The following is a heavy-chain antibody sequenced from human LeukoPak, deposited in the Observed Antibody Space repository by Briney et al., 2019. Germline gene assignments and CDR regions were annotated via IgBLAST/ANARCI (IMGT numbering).Heavy chain of an antibody. Sequence: ASLRLSRAASGSTFSSYALSWVRQAPWKGLEWVSAISGSGGSTYYADSVKGRFTISRDNSKNTLYLQMNSLRAEDTAVYYCANLGKSFWGQGTLVTVSS. V-gene: IGHV3-23*01. CDR2: ISGSGGST. CDR3: ANLGKSF. D-gene: IGHD3-16*01. CDR1: GSTFSSYA. J-gene: IGHJ1*01.